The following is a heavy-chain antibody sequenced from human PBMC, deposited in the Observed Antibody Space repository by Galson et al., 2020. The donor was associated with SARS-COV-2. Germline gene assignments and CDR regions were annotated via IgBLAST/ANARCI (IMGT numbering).Heavy chain of an antibody. J-gene: IGHJ1*01. CDR3: AHRGGGWRAEYFQH. CDR2: IYWDDDK. CDR1: GFSLSTSGVG. V-gene: IGHV2-5*02. Sequence: SGPTLVKPTQTLTLTCTFSGFSLSTSGVGVGWIRQPPGKALEWLALIYWDDDKRYSPSLKSRLTITKDTSKNQVVLTMTNMDPVDTATYYCAHRGGGWRAEYFQHWGQGTLVTVSS. D-gene: IGHD6-19*01.